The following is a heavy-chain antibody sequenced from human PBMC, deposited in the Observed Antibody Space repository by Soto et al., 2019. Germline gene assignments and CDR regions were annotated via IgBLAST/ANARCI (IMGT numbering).Heavy chain of an antibody. CDR1: GFTFSSYS. CDR2: ISTSISYI. J-gene: IGHJ4*02. V-gene: IGHV3-21*01. D-gene: IGHD3-10*01. CDR3: ARIGGSGTWDIDY. Sequence: GSLRLSCAASGFTFSSYSMNWVRQAPGKGLEWVSSISTSISYIYYADSVKGRFTISRDNAKNSLYLQMNSLRAEDTAVYYCARIGGSGTWDIDYWGQGTLVTVSS.